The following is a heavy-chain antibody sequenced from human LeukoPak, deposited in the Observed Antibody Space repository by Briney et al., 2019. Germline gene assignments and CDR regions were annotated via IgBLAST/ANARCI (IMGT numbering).Heavy chain of an antibody. CDR2: IIPIFGIA. CDR3: ARDQGPDETFDP. Sequence: ASVKVSCKASGGTFSSYAISWVRQAPGQGLEWMGRIIPIFGIANYAQKFQGRVTITADKSTSTAYMELSSPRSEDTAVYYCARDQGPDETFDPWGQGTLVTVSS. J-gene: IGHJ5*02. V-gene: IGHV1-69*04. CDR1: GGTFSSYA.